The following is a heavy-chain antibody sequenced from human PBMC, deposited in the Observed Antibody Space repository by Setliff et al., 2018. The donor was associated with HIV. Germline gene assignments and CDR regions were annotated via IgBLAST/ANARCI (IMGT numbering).Heavy chain of an antibody. D-gene: IGHD6-13*01. CDR2: ISAYNGNT. Sequence: ASVKVSCKASGYTFTSYGTSWVRQAPGQGLEWMGWISAYNGNTNYAQKLQGRVTMTTDTSTSTAYMELRSLRSDDTAVYYCARDRIAAAGTLVGYWGQGTLVTVSS. CDR3: ARDRIAAAGTLVGY. CDR1: GYTFTSYG. J-gene: IGHJ4*02. V-gene: IGHV1-18*01.